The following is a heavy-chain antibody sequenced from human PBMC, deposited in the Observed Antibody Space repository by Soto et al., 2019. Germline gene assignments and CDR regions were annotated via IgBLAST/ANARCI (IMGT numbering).Heavy chain of an antibody. V-gene: IGHV2-5*02. Sequence: QITLKESGPTLVKPTQTLTLTCTFSGFSLSTSGVGVGWIRQPPGKALEWLALIYWDDDKRYSPSLTSRLTITKDTSKNQVVLTKTNRDPVDTATYYCEHVLVVVANYGMDVWGQGTKVTVSS. CDR2: IYWDDDK. CDR3: EHVLVVVANYGMDV. J-gene: IGHJ6*02. CDR1: GFSLSTSGVG. D-gene: IGHD2-15*01.